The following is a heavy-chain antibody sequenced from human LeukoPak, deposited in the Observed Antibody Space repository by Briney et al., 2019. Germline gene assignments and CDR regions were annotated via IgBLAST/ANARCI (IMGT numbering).Heavy chain of an antibody. J-gene: IGHJ4*02. CDR2: INPSGGST. D-gene: IGHD6-13*01. CDR1: GYTFTSYY. V-gene: IGHV1-46*01. CDR3: ARVGYPVYIAAAGKEGVDY. Sequence: ASVKVSCKASGYTFTSYYMHWVRQAPGQGLEWMGIINPSGGSTSYAQKFQGRVTMTRDTSTSTVYMELSSLRSEDTAVYYCARVGYPVYIAAAGKEGVDYWGQGTLVTVSS.